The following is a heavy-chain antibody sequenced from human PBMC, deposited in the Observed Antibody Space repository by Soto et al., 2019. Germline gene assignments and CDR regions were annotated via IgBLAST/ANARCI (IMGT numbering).Heavy chain of an antibody. CDR1: GGTFSSYA. Sequence: ASVKVSCKASGGTFSSYAISWVRQAPGQGLEWMGGIITIFGTANYAQEFRGRVTINSAESTSTAYMGLSSLRSEDTAVYYCARDPTCSSPGFYYHGMGVWGQGTTGTVSS. J-gene: IGHJ6*01. CDR3: ARDPTCSSPGFYYHGMGV. V-gene: IGHV1-69*13. D-gene: IGHD6-13*01. CDR2: IITIFGTA.